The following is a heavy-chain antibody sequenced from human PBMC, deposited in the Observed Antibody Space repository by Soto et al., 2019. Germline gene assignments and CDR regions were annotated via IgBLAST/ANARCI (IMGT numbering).Heavy chain of an antibody. Sequence: ASVKVSCKASGGTFSSYTMSWVRQAPGQGLEWMGRIIPILGIANYAQKFQGRVTITADKSTSTAYMELSSLRSEDTAVYYCAATYYDFWSGYYTMDYWGQGTLVTVSS. V-gene: IGHV1-69*02. CDR2: IIPILGIA. J-gene: IGHJ4*02. CDR1: GGTFSSYT. D-gene: IGHD3-3*01. CDR3: AATYYDFWSGYYTMDY.